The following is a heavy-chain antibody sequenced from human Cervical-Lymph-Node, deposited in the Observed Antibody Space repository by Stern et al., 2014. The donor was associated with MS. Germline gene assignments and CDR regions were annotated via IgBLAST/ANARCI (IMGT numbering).Heavy chain of an antibody. D-gene: IGHD3-22*01. J-gene: IGHJ3*02. CDR3: ASLSDYYDSSGYSDAFDI. Sequence: VQLVESGAEVKKPGASVKVSCKASGYTFTSYGISWVRQAPGQGLEWMGLISAYNGNTNYAQKLQGRVTMTTDTSTSTAYMELRSLRSDDTAVYYCASLSDYYDSSGYSDAFDIWGQGTMVTVSS. CDR1: GYTFTSYG. CDR2: ISAYNGNT. V-gene: IGHV1-18*01.